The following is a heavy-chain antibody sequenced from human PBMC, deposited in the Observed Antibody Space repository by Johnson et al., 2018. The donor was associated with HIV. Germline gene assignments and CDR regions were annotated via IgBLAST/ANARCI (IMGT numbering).Heavy chain of an antibody. V-gene: IGHV3-66*01. J-gene: IGHJ3*02. Sequence: VLLVESGGGLVQPGGSLRLSCVASGFTVRKGLEWVLVIYSGGSTYYADSVKGRFIISRDNSKNTLLLQMNSLRVDDTAMYYCARGHHDSGYPLEAFDIWGQGTMVSVSS. D-gene: IGHD3-22*01. CDR2: IYSGGST. CDR3: ARGHHDSGYPLEAFDI. CDR1: GFTVR.